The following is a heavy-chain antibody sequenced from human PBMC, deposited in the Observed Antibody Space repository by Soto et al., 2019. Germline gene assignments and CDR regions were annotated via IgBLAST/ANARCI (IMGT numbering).Heavy chain of an antibody. D-gene: IGHD6-13*01. J-gene: IGHJ6*02. Sequence: LSLSCAASGFTFSDYYMSWIRQAPGKGLEWVSYISSSSSYTNYADSVKGRFTISRDNAKNSLYLQMNSLRAEDTAVYYCAKQQQLVGYYYYGMDVWGQGTTVTVSS. CDR2: ISSSSSYT. V-gene: IGHV3-11*06. CDR1: GFTFSDYY. CDR3: AKQQQLVGYYYYGMDV.